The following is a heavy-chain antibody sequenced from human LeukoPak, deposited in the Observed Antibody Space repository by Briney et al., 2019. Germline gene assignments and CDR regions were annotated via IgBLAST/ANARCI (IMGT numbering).Heavy chain of an antibody. Sequence: TSETLSLTCAVYGGSFSGYYWSWIRQPPGKGLEWIGEINHSGSTNYNPSLKSRVTISVDTSKNQFSLKLSSVTAADTAVYYCARQGRGLAGTILYYYYGMDVWGQGTTVTVSS. J-gene: IGHJ6*02. CDR2: INHSGST. V-gene: IGHV4-34*01. CDR3: ARQGRGLAGTILYYYYGMDV. D-gene: IGHD1-7*01. CDR1: GGSFSGYY.